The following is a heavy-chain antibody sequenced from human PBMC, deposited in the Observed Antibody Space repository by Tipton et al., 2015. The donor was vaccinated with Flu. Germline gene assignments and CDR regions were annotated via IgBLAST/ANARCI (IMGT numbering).Heavy chain of an antibody. J-gene: IGHJ4*02. Sequence: GLVKPSETLSLICTVSGASVSGSRYYWAWIRQAPGKGPECIGTIYDSGRIYYNPSLKSRLIISVDTSKNQLSLRLSTVTAADTARYYCARVGDSSVAYGLDYWGQGTLVTVSS. D-gene: IGHD3-22*01. V-gene: IGHV4-39*07. CDR2: IYDSGRI. CDR1: GASVSGSRYY. CDR3: ARVGDSSVAYGLDY.